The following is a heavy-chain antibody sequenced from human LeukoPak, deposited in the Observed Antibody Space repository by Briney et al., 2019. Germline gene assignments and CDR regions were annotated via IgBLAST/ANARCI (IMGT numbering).Heavy chain of an antibody. CDR1: GFSVSSDY. Sequence: GGSLRLSCAASGFSVSSDYMSWVRQAPGKGLEWVSVIYVGGSGATYYADSVKGRFTMSRDNAKNTLYLQMNSLRAEDTAIYYCARAGGSSWLQYFQHWGQGTLVTVSS. CDR2: IYVGGSGAT. D-gene: IGHD6-13*01. V-gene: IGHV3-53*01. J-gene: IGHJ1*01. CDR3: ARAGGSSWLQYFQH.